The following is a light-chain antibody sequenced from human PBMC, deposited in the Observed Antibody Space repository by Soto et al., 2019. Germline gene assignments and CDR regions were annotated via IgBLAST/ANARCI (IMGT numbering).Light chain of an antibody. J-gene: IGKJ4*01. CDR1: ESVSSSH. CDR3: QQYGSSPLT. V-gene: IGKV3-20*01. CDR2: VAS. Sequence: EIVLTQSPGTLSLSPGERATLSCRASESVSSSHLAWYQQKPGLAPRLLIYVASSRATGIPDRFSGSGSGTDFTLTISRLEPEDFAVYYCQQYGSSPLTFGGGTKVEIK.